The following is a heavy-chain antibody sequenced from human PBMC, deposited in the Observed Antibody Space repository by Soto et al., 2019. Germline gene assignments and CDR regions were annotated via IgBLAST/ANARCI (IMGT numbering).Heavy chain of an antibody. CDR2: IIPLLNTR. Sequence: ASVKVSCKSSGDTFSTYGITWVRQAPGQGLEWVGGIIPLLNTRNSAQKLQGRVTISVDESANTAYMELISLKSDDTAVYFCARNRYYSDQNADFQNLDLWGPISLVTFSS. CDR1: GDTFSTYG. J-gene: IGHJ5*02. CDR3: ARNRYYSDQNADFQNLDL. D-gene: IGHD3-22*01. V-gene: IGHV1-69*13.